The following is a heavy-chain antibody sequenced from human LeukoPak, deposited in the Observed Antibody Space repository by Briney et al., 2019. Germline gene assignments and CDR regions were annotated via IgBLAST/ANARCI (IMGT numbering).Heavy chain of an antibody. CDR1: GFTFSSYG. CDR3: ARDPLRGHNGSGSYNWFDP. V-gene: IGHV3-33*01. Sequence: GGSLRLSCAASGFTFSSYGMHWVRQAPGKGLEWVAVIWYDGSNKYYADSVKGRFTISRDNSKNTLYLQMNSLRDEDTAVYYCARDPLRGHNGSGSYNWFDPWGQGTLVTVSS. J-gene: IGHJ5*02. CDR2: IWYDGSNK. D-gene: IGHD3-10*01.